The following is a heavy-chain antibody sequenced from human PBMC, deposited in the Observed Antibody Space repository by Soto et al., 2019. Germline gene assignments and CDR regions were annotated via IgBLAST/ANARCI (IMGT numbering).Heavy chain of an antibody. CDR2: IYYSGST. Sequence: SETLSLTCTVSGGSISSSSYYWGWIRQPPGKGLEWIGSIYYSGSTYYNPSLKSRVTISVDTSKNQFSLKLSSVTAADTAVYYCARREDFWSGYYLGYFDYWGQGTLVTVS. J-gene: IGHJ4*02. CDR3: ARREDFWSGYYLGYFDY. CDR1: GGSISSSSYY. D-gene: IGHD3-3*01. V-gene: IGHV4-39*01.